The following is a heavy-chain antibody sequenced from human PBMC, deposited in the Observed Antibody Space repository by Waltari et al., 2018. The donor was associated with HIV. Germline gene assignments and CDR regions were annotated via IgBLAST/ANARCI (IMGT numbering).Heavy chain of an antibody. CDR2: IYSTGVS. CDR1: TGYITQSYY. J-gene: IGHJ4*02. V-gene: IGHV4-39*01. CDR3: VALRTVTGTIDK. Sequence: QLQLQESGPALVKPSETLSLTCTVSTGYITQSYYGGWVRQFPGTGLEWIGSIYSTGVSHYAPSLKSRVALSVDMSKNQFSLTLTAVTAADTSRYFCVALRTVTGTIDKWGQGTLVTVS. D-gene: IGHD6-19*01.